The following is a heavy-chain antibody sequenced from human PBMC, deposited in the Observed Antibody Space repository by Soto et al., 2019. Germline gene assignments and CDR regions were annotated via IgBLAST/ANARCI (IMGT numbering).Heavy chain of an antibody. CDR2: INSDGSST. V-gene: IGHV3-74*01. Sequence: PWGTLRLSCAVSVSTCSNDWMHWVRQAPGKGLVWVSHINSDGSSTNYADFVKGRFTIARDNAKNTVYLQMNSLRAEDTAVYYCARDRSYSLDVWGQGTTVTVSS. J-gene: IGHJ6*02. CDR3: ARDRSYSLDV. CDR1: VSTCSNDW.